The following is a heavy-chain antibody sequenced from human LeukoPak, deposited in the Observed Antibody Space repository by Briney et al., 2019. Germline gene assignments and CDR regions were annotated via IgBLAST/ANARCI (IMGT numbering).Heavy chain of an antibody. CDR1: GGSISNYY. CDR2: IFYSGGT. Sequence: PSETLSLTCTVSGGSISNYYWSWIRQPPGKGLEWIGYIFYSGGTNYNPSLKSRVTMSVDTSKNQFSLKLSSVTAADTAVYYCARDLWGTWLVFDLWGRGTLVTVSS. D-gene: IGHD1-14*01. J-gene: IGHJ2*01. CDR3: ARDLWGTWLVFDL. V-gene: IGHV4-59*01.